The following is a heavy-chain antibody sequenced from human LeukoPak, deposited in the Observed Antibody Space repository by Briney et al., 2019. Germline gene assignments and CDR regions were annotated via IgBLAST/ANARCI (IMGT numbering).Heavy chain of an antibody. Sequence: PGGSLRLSCAASGFTFSSQLMTWVRQAPGKGLEWVSAISGSGGSTYYADSVKGRFTISRDNSKNTLYLQMNSLRAEDTAVYYCAKKPLLGKFDPWGQGTLVTVSS. CDR3: AKKPLLGKFDP. CDR2: ISGSGGST. CDR1: GFTFSSQL. D-gene: IGHD1-26*01. J-gene: IGHJ5*02. V-gene: IGHV3-23*01.